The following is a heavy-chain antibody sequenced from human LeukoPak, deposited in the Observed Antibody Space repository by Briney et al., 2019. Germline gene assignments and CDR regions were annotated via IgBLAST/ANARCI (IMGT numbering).Heavy chain of an antibody. CDR1: GYTFTSYY. CDR2: INPSGDST. CDR3: ARDPSIAAAGTGGFDY. J-gene: IGHJ4*02. V-gene: IGHV1-46*01. D-gene: IGHD6-13*01. Sequence: ASVKVSCKASGYTFTSYYMHWVRQAPGQGLEWMGIINPSGDSTSYAQKFQGRVTMTRDMSTSTVYMELSSLRSEDTAVYYCARDPSIAAAGTGGFDYWGQGTLVTVSS.